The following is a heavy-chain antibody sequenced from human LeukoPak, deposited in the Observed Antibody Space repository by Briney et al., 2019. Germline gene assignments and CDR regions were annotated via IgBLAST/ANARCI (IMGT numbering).Heavy chain of an antibody. CDR1: EFTFRTYG. CDR2: IRYDGINK. Sequence: GGSLRLSCAASEFTFRTYGMHWVRQAPGKGLDWVAFIRYDGINKYYADSMKGRFTISRDNSKNTLYLQMNSLRSDDTAVYYCARANMVRGVGSFFDRNWFDPWGQGTLVTVSS. V-gene: IGHV3-30*02. J-gene: IGHJ5*02. CDR3: ARANMVRGVGSFFDRNWFDP. D-gene: IGHD3-10*01.